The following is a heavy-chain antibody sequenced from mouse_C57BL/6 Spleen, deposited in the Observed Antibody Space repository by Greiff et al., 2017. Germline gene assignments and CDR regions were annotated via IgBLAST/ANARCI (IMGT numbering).Heavy chain of an antibody. CDR3: AGITAVRG. V-gene: IGHV5-17*01. Sequence: EVQLVESGGGLVKPGGSLKLSCAASGFTFSDYGMHWVRQAPEKGLEWVAYISSGSSTIYYADTVKGRFTISRDNAPNTLFLQVDSLGSEDTAMYYCAGITAVRGWGQGASVTV. D-gene: IGHD1-1*01. CDR1: GFTFSDYG. J-gene: IGHJ4*01. CDR2: ISSGSSTI.